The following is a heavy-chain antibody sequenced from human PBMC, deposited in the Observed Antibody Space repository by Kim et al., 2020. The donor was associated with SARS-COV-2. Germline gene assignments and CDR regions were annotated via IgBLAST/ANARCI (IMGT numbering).Heavy chain of an antibody. Sequence: GGSLRLSCAASGFTFSSYAMHWVRQAPGKGLEWVAVISYDGSNKYYADSVKGRFTISRDNSKNTLYLQMNSLRAEDTAVYYCARGGIASWVITTVDYWGQGTLVTVSS. V-gene: IGHV3-30-3*01. CDR2: ISYDGSNK. CDR3: ARGGIASWVITTVDY. J-gene: IGHJ4*02. CDR1: GFTFSSYA. D-gene: IGHD3-22*01.